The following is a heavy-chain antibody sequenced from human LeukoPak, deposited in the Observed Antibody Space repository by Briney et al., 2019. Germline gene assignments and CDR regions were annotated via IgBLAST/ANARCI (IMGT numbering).Heavy chain of an antibody. V-gene: IGHV4-59*01. Sequence: SETLSLTRTVSGGSISSYYWSWIRQPPGKGLEWIGYIYYSGSTNYNPSLKSRVTISVDTSKNQFSLKLSSVTAADTAVYYCARVPILIDAFDIWGQGTMVTVSS. CDR2: IYYSGST. CDR1: GGSISSYY. CDR3: ARVPILIDAFDI. D-gene: IGHD2-21*01. J-gene: IGHJ3*02.